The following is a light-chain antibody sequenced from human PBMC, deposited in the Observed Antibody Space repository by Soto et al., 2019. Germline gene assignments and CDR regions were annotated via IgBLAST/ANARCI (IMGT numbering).Light chain of an antibody. V-gene: IGLV1-44*01. CDR1: NSNIGSNT. CDR2: SNN. Sequence: QSVLTQPPSASGTPGQRVTISCSGSNSNIGSNTVNWFQQLPGTAPKLLIYSNNQRPSGVPDRFSGSKSGTSASLAISGLQSEDEADYYCATWDDTLNEVFGTGTKVTVL. J-gene: IGLJ1*01. CDR3: ATWDDTLNEV.